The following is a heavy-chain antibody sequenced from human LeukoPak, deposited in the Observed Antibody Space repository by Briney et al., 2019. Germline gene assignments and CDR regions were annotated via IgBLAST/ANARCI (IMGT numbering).Heavy chain of an antibody. V-gene: IGHV3-66*01. CDR3: ARVGALSSSWLLY. Sequence: GGSLRLSCAASGFTVSSNDMSWVRQAPGQGLEWVSIIYSGGSTYYTDSVKGRFTISRDNSKNTLYLQMTSLRAEDTAVYFCARVGALSSSWLLYWGQGTLVTVSS. CDR1: GFTVSSND. J-gene: IGHJ4*02. CDR2: IYSGGST. D-gene: IGHD6-13*01.